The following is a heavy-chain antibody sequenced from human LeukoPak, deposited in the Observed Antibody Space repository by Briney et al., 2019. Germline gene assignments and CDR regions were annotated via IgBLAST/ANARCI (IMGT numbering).Heavy chain of an antibody. V-gene: IGHV1-2*02. Sequence: ASVKVSCKASGYTFTGYYMHWVRQAPGQGLEWMGWINPSSGGTNYAQKFQGRVTMTRDTSISTAYMELSRLRSDDTAVYYCARDYDFWSGYSPFDYWGQGTLVTVSS. CDR3: ARDYDFWSGYSPFDY. J-gene: IGHJ4*02. D-gene: IGHD3-3*01. CDR1: GYTFTGYY. CDR2: INPSSGGT.